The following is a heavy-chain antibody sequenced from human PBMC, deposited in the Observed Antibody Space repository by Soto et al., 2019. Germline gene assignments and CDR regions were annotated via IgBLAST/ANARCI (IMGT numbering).Heavy chain of an antibody. CDR3: TRDASRDSSARGWFDP. V-gene: IGHV3-21*01. CDR2: ISSNSAYI. D-gene: IGHD6-13*01. CDR1: GFTFRSFT. J-gene: IGHJ5*02. Sequence: GGSLRLSCAASGFTFRSFTMNWVRQAPGKGLEWVSTISSNSAYIYYTDALRGRFTISRDNAKHSLHLQMNSLRAEDTAVYYCTRDASRDSSARGWFDPWGPGTLVTVSS.